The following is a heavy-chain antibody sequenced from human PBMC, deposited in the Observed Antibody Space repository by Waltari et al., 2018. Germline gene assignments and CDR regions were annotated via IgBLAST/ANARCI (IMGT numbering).Heavy chain of an antibody. J-gene: IGHJ6*02. Sequence: QVQLVQSGAEVKKPGSSVKVSCKASGGTFSSYAISWVRQAPGQGLEWMGGIIPIFGTANYAQKFQGRVTITADESTSTAYMELSSLRSEDTAVYYCAREPRLYKGNYYYYGMDVWGQGTTVTVSS. CDR1: GGTFSSYA. CDR2: IIPIFGTA. V-gene: IGHV1-69*13. D-gene: IGHD1-20*01. CDR3: AREPRLYKGNYYYYGMDV.